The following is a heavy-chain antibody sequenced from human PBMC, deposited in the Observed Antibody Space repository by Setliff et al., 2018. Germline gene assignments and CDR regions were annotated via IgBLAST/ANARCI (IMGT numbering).Heavy chain of an antibody. CDR3: VRGRTTYYFDY. CDR2: TSTTGRYI. D-gene: IGHD4-4*01. J-gene: IGHJ4*02. Sequence: GGSLRLSCAASGFTFSTYSMNWVRQAPGKGLEWVASTSTTGRYIFYADSVKGRFTVSRDNAKNSLNLQMDSLRADDTAVYYCVRGRTTYYFDYWGQGTLVTVSS. V-gene: IGHV3-21*01. CDR1: GFTFSTYS.